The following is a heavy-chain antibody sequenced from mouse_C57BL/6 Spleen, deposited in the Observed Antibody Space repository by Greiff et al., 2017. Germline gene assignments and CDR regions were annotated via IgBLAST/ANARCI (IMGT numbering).Heavy chain of an antibody. J-gene: IGHJ2*01. Sequence: QVQLQQPGAELVKPGASVKLSCKASGYTFTSYWMHWVKQRPGQGLEWIGMIHPNSGSTNYNEKFKSKDTLTVDKSSSTAYMQLSSLTSEDSAVYYCARRDLHYFDYWGQGTTLTVSS. V-gene: IGHV1-64*01. CDR1: GYTFTSYW. D-gene: IGHD3-3*01. CDR2: IHPNSGST. CDR3: ARRDLHYFDY.